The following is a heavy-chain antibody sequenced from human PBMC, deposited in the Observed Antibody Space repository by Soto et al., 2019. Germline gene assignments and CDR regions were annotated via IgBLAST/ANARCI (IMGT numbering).Heavy chain of an antibody. Sequence: QVQLVESGGGVVQPGRSLRLSCEASGFTFSSYAMHWVRQAPGKGLEWVAVISHDGNVNYYSESVKGRFTMSRDNSKDTLYLPMASLRTEDTAVYFCAKDESWESHFYYFMDLWGKGTPVTVSS. D-gene: IGHD1-26*01. J-gene: IGHJ6*03. V-gene: IGHV3-30*18. CDR3: AKDESWESHFYYFMDL. CDR1: GFTFSSYA. CDR2: ISHDGNVN.